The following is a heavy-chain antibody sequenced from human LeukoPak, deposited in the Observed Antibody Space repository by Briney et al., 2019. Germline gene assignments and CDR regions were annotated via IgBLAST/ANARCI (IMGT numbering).Heavy chain of an antibody. J-gene: IGHJ4*02. CDR2: IIPILGIA. V-gene: IGHV1-69*10. D-gene: IGHD3-16*01. CDR3: ARVGESLDFDY. Sequence: ASVKVSCXASGGTFSSYTISWVRQAPGQGLEWMGGIIPILGIANYAQKFQGSVTITADKSTSTAYMELSSLRSEDTAVYYCARVGESLDFDYWGQGTLVTVSS. CDR1: GGTFSSYT.